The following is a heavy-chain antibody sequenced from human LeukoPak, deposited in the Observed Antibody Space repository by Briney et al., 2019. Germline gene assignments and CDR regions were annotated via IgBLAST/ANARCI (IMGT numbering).Heavy chain of an antibody. Sequence: GESLKISCKGSGYSFTSYWIGWVRQMPGKGLEWMGIIYPGDSDTRYSPSFQGQVTTSADKSISTAYLQWSSLKASDTAMYYCARQGSHSSGWYKVLKPYYYYYYGMDVWGQGTTVTVSS. V-gene: IGHV5-51*01. CDR2: IYPGDSDT. D-gene: IGHD6-19*01. J-gene: IGHJ6*02. CDR3: ARQGSHSSGWYKVLKPYYYYYYGMDV. CDR1: GYSFTSYW.